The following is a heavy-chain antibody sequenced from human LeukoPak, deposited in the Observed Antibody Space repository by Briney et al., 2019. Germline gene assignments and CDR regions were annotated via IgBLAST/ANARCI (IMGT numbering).Heavy chain of an antibody. CDR1: GFTFSGSA. V-gene: IGHV3-73*01. J-gene: IGHJ4*02. D-gene: IGHD1-26*01. Sequence: GGSLRLSCAASGFTFSGSAMHWVRQASGKGLEWVGRIRSKANSYATAYAASVKGRFTISRDDSKNTAYLQMNSLKTEDTAVYYCTRHVWQWESFDYWGQGTLATVSS. CDR3: TRHVWQWESFDY. CDR2: IRSKANSYAT.